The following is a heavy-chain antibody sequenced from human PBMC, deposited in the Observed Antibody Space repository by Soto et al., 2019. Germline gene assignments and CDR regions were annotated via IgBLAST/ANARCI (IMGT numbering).Heavy chain of an antibody. CDR1: GFTFSSYS. CDR2: ISSSSSTI. J-gene: IGHJ6*04. V-gene: IGHV3-48*02. CDR3: ARADGLTYDEFWSGYYGYGMDV. D-gene: IGHD3-3*01. Sequence: GGSLRLSCAASGFTFSSYSMNWVRQAPGKGLEWVSYISSSSSTIYYADSVKGRFTISRDNAKNSLYLQMNSLRDEDTAVYYCARADGLTYDEFWSGYYGYGMDVWGKGTTVTVAS.